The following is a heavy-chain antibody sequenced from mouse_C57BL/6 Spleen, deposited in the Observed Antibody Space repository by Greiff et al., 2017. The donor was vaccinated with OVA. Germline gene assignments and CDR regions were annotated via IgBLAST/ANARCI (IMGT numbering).Heavy chain of an antibody. CDR1: GFSLTSYG. J-gene: IGHJ1*03. Sequence: VQLQESGPGLVAPSQSLSITCTASGFSLTSYGVHWVRQPPGKGLEWLVVIWSDGSTTYNSALKSRLSISKDNSKSQVFIKMNSLQTDDTAMYYCARQGSSYWYFDVWGTGTTVTVSS. V-gene: IGHV2-6-1*01. CDR3: ARQGSSYWYFDV. D-gene: IGHD1-3*01. CDR2: IWSDGST.